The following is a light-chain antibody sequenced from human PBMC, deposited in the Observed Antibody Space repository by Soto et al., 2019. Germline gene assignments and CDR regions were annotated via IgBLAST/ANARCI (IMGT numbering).Light chain of an antibody. J-gene: IGLJ2*01. Sequence: QSVLTQPPSASGAPGQRVTISCSGSSSNIGSDYLYWYQQRPGTAPKLLIYTDNLRPSGVPDRFSGSKSGTSGSLAISGLRSEDEAEYYCAAWDESLNSVVFGGGTKVTVL. CDR2: TDN. CDR3: AAWDESLNSVV. CDR1: SSNIGSDY. V-gene: IGLV1-47*02.